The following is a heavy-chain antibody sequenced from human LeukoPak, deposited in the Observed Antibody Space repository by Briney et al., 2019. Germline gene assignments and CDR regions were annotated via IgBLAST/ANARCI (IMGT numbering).Heavy chain of an antibody. CDR2: ISSSSSTI. CDR1: GFTFSSYS. Sequence: PGGSLRLSCAASGFTFSSYSMNWVRQAPGKGLEWVSYISSSSSTIYYADSVKGRFTISRDNAKNSLYLQMNSLRAEDTAVYYCARENGYSYGPYWVDYWGQGTLVTVSS. D-gene: IGHD5-18*01. CDR3: ARENGYSYGPYWVDY. V-gene: IGHV3-48*01. J-gene: IGHJ4*02.